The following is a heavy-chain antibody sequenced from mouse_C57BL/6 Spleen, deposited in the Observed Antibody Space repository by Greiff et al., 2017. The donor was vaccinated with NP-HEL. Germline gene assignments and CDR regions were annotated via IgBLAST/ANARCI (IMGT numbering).Heavy chain of an antibody. V-gene: IGHV3-2*02. CDR3: ARTARKKY. D-gene: IGHD1-2*01. CDR1: GYSITSGYG. CDR2: ISYSGST. J-gene: IGHJ2*01. Sequence: VQLQQSGPGLVKPSQSLSLTCTVTGYSITSGYGWNWIRQFPGNKLEWMGYISYSGSTNYNPSLKSRISITRDTSKNQFFLQLNSVTTEDTATYYCARTARKKYWGQGTTRIVSS.